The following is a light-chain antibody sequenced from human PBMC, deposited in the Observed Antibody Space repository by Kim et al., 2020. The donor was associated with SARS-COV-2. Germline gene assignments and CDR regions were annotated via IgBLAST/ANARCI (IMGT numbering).Light chain of an antibody. Sequence: VSPGERATRSCRASQSVSSYLAWYQQKPGQAPRLLIYDASNRATGIPARFSGSGSGTDFTLTISSLEPEDFAVYYCQQRSSWPITFGQGTRLEIK. CDR2: DAS. CDR3: QQRSSWPIT. V-gene: IGKV3-11*01. CDR1: QSVSSY. J-gene: IGKJ5*01.